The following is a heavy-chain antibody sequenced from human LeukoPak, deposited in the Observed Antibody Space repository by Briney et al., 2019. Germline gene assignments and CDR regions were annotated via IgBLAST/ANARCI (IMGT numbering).Heavy chain of an antibody. V-gene: IGHV4-34*01. CDR2: INHSGST. J-gene: IGHJ4*02. CDR1: GGSSSGYY. D-gene: IGHD3-3*01. CDR3: ARGRRTFWSGPYYFDY. Sequence: PSETLSLTCAVYGGSSSGYYWSWIRQPPGKGLEWIGEINHSGSTNYNPSLKSRVTISVDTSKNQFSLKLSSVTAADTAVYYCARGRRTFWSGPYYFDYWGQGTLVTVSS.